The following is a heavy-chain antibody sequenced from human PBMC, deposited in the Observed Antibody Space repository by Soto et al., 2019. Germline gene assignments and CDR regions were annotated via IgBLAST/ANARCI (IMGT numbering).Heavy chain of an antibody. CDR2: IDSGDGTT. J-gene: IGHJ4*02. CDR1: GFDFGDYY. CDR3: VRPYYSSSWFPFDR. Sequence: GGALRLSCTGSGFDFGDYYMSWIRQAPGKGLEWVSYIDSGDGTTYYTDSVKGRFTISRDNAKKTVYLQMSSLRVEDTALYYCVRPYYSSSWFPFDRWGQGTLVPVSP. V-gene: IGHV3-11*01. D-gene: IGHD6-13*01.